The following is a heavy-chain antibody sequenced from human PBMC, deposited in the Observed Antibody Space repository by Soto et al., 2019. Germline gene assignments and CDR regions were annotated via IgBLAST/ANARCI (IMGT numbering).Heavy chain of an antibody. V-gene: IGHV3-74*01. CDR2: IKTDGSIT. Sequence: EVQLVESGGGLVQPGGSLRLSCAASGFIFSSYWMYWVRQAPGKGLVWVSRIKTDGSITSYADSVKGRFTVSRDNARDMLYLQMNSLRAEDTAVYYCAKDMNSVPEYWGQGTLVTVSS. CDR3: AKDMNSVPEY. CDR1: GFIFSSYW. J-gene: IGHJ4*02. D-gene: IGHD1-7*01.